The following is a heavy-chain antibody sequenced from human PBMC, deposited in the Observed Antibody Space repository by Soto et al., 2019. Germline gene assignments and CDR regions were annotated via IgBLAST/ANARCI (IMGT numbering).Heavy chain of an antibody. V-gene: IGHV3-13*01. CDR2: IGTAGDT. D-gene: IGHD2-8*02. CDR1: GFTFSSYD. CDR3: STGAPGFDY. J-gene: IGHJ4*02. Sequence: EVQLVESGGDLVQPGGSLRLSCAASGFTFSSYDFHWVRQATGKGLEWVSAIGTAGDTYYAGSVKGRFTISRENARNSSYLHMHSLRAGDTTVDYCSTGAPGFDYWGQGTLVTVSS.